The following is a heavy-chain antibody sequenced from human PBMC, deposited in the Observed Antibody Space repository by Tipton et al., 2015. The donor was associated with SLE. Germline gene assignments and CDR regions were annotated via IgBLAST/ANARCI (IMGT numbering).Heavy chain of an antibody. J-gene: IGHJ6*02. CDR2: LSGRSDIT. Sequence: SLRLSCAGSGFTFSSYAMSWVRQAPGKGLELVSGLSGRSDITYYADSVKGRFTISRDNSKNTLYLQMNSLRAEDTAVYYCASICTNGVCYTDYCYGMDVWGQGTAVTVS. V-gene: IGHV3-23*01. D-gene: IGHD2-8*01. CDR1: GFTFSSYA. CDR3: ASICTNGVCYTDYCYGMDV.